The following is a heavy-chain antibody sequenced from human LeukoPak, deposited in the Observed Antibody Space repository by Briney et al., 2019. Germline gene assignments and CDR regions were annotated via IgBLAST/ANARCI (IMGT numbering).Heavy chain of an antibody. CDR1: GYSFASYW. J-gene: IGHJ4*02. CDR3: ARMAGGSGDY. Sequence: GESLKISCKGSGYSFASYWVGWVRQIPGKGLEWMGIIYPGDSDTRYSPSFQGQVTISAGKSISTAYLQWSSLKASDTAIYYCARMAGGSGDYWGQGTLVTVSS. V-gene: IGHV5-51*01. CDR2: IYPGDSDT. D-gene: IGHD3-10*01.